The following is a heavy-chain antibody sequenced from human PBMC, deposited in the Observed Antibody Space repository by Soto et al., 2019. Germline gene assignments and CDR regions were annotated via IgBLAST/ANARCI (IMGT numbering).Heavy chain of an antibody. V-gene: IGHV5-51*01. Sequence: GESLKISCKGSGYSFTSYWIGWVRQMPGKGLGWMGIICPGDSDTRYSPSFQGQVTISADKSISTAYLQWSSLKASDTAMYYCARPLHSGSYWGGAFDIWGQGTMVTVSS. CDR2: ICPGDSDT. J-gene: IGHJ3*02. CDR1: GYSFTSYW. D-gene: IGHD1-26*01. CDR3: ARPLHSGSYWGGAFDI.